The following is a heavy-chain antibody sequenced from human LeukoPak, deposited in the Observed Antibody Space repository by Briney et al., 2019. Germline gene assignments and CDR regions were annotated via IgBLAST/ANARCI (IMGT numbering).Heavy chain of an antibody. CDR1: GGSFTGYY. CDR3: ARAGGILRLGELSLDY. D-gene: IGHD3-16*02. J-gene: IGHJ4*02. V-gene: IGHV4-34*01. Sequence: SETLSLTCAVYGGSFTGYYWSWIRQPPGKGLEWIGEISHRGSTNYNPSLKSRVTISVDTSKNQFSLKLSSVTAADKAVYYCARAGGILRLGELSLDYWGQGTLATVSS. CDR2: ISHRGST.